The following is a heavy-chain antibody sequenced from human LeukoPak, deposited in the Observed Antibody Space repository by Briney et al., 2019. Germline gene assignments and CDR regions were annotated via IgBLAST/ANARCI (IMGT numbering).Heavy chain of an antibody. J-gene: IGHJ3*02. V-gene: IGHV4-30-2*01. CDR1: GGSISSGGYS. CDR2: IYHSGST. Sequence: SETPSLTCAVSGGSISSGGYSWSWIRQPPGKGLEWIGYIYHSGSTYYNPSLKSRVTISVDRSKNQFSLKLSSVTAADTAVYYCAAHIVGSDAFDIWGQGTMVTVSS. CDR3: AAHIVGSDAFDI. D-gene: IGHD2-21*01.